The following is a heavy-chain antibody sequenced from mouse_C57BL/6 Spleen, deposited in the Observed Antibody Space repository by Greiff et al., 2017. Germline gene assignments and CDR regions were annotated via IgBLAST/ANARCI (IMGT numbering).Heavy chain of an antibody. CDR2: ISSGGSYT. CDR3: ARHGNYDY. J-gene: IGHJ2*01. D-gene: IGHD2-1*01. Sequence: EVKVVESGGDLVKPGASLKLSCAASGFTFSSYGMSWVRQTPAKRLEWVATISSGGSYTYYPDSVKGRFTISRDNANNTPYLQLISLKSEDAAMYYCARHGNYDYWGQGTTLTVSS. CDR1: GFTFSSYG. V-gene: IGHV5-6*01.